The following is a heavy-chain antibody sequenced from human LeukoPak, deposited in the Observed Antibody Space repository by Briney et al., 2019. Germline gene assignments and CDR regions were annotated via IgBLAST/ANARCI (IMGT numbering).Heavy chain of an antibody. CDR2: ISYDGSNK. Sequence: GGSLRLSCAASGFTFTTYWMSWVRQFPGKGLEWVAVISYDGSNKYYADSVKGRFTISRDNSKNTLDLQMNSLRAEDTGVYYCAKDLSSGSRRAYWGQGTLVTVSS. D-gene: IGHD6-19*01. V-gene: IGHV3-30*18. J-gene: IGHJ4*02. CDR1: GFTFTTYW. CDR3: AKDLSSGSRRAY.